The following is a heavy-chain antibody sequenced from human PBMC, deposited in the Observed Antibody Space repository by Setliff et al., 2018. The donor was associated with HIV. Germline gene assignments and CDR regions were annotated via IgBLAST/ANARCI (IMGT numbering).Heavy chain of an antibody. CDR1: GLTFTNYW. V-gene: IGHV3-7*03. CDR3: AALSLRTNAVYGIISTRFDP. J-gene: IGHJ5*02. D-gene: IGHD2-8*01. Sequence: PGGSLRLSCVASGLTFTNYWMTWVRQAPGKGLEWIANINEDGNKKYYDGSVKGRFTISRDNAKNSLYLQMNSLRADDTAVYYCAALSLRTNAVYGIISTRFDPWGQGTLVTVSS. CDR2: INEDGNKK.